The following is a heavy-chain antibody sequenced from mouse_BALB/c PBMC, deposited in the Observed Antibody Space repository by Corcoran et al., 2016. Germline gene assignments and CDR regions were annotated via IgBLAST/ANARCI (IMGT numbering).Heavy chain of an antibody. D-gene: IGHD2-1*01. J-gene: IGHJ3*01. Sequence: EVQLQQSGAELVKPGASVTLSCTASGFNITDTYIHWVKQRPEPGLVWIGRIDPANGNTKYDPKFQGKATITPDTSSNTAYLQRSSLTSEDTAVYYCARSGEGNIVAYWGQGTLVTVSA. CDR3: ARSGEGNIVAY. V-gene: IGHV14-3*02. CDR1: GFNITDTY. CDR2: IDPANGNT.